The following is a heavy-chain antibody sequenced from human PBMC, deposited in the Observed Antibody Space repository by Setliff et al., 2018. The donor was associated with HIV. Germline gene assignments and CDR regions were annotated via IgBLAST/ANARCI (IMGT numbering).Heavy chain of an antibody. CDR3: AKKGNGDYHFDY. CDR1: GGSISSGSYY. J-gene: IGHJ4*02. CDR2: IYYSGSI. V-gene: IGHV4-61*10. D-gene: IGHD4-17*01. Sequence: SETLSLTCTVSGGSISSGSYYWSWIRQPAGKGLEWIGHIYYSGSIYYNPSLKSRVTMSVDTSKNQFSLKLSSVTAVDTAVYYCAKKGNGDYHFDYWGQGTLVTVSS.